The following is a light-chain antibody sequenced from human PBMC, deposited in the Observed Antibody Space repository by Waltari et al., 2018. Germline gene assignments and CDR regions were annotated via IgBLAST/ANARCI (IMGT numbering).Light chain of an antibody. J-gene: IGKJ1*01. Sequence: IVLTQSPGTLPFSPGERPPVSCRASQSVTRSLAWYQQKPGQAPRLLIYGASNRATGIPDRFSGSGSGTDFSLTISRLEPEDFAAYYCQHYLRLPATFGQGTKVEIK. CDR2: GAS. CDR3: QHYLRLPAT. CDR1: QSVTRS. V-gene: IGKV3-20*01.